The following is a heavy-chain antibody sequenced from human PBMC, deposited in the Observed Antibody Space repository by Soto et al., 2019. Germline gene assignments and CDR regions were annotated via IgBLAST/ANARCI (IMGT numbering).Heavy chain of an antibody. CDR1: GYSFTDYH. V-gene: IGHV1-2*04. CDR3: ARGHSTDCSNGVCSFFYDHEMDV. Sequence: ASVKVSCKASGYSFTDYHIHWVRQAPGQGLEWLGRINPKSGGTSTAQKFQGWVTMTRDRSISTVYMELTRLRSDDTAVYFCARGHSTDCSNGVCSFFYDHEMDVWGQGTTVTVSS. D-gene: IGHD2-8*01. CDR2: INPKSGGT. J-gene: IGHJ6*02.